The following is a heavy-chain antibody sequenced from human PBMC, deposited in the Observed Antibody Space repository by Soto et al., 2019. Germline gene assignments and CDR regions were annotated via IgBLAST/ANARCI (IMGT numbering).Heavy chain of an antibody. CDR1: GYSFTDYH. V-gene: IGHV1-2*04. CDR3: ARGHSTDCSNGVCSFFYDHEMDV. Sequence: ASVKVSCKASGYSFTDYHIHWVRQAPGQGLEWLGRINPKSGGTSTAQKFQGWVTMTRDRSISTVYMELTRLRSDDTAVYFCARGHSTDCSNGVCSFFYDHEMDVWGQGTTVTVSS. D-gene: IGHD2-8*01. CDR2: INPKSGGT. J-gene: IGHJ6*02.